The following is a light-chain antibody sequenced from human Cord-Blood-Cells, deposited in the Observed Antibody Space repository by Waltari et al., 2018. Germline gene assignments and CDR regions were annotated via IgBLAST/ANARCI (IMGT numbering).Light chain of an antibody. Sequence: EIVMTQSPATLSVSPGERATLSCRASQSVSSNLAWYQQKPGQAPSLLIYGASTRATGIPARFSGSGSGTEFTLTISSLQSDDVAVYYCQQYNNWPPYSFGQGTKLEIK. CDR1: QSVSSN. CDR3: QQYNNWPPYS. V-gene: IGKV3-15*01. J-gene: IGKJ2*03. CDR2: GAS.